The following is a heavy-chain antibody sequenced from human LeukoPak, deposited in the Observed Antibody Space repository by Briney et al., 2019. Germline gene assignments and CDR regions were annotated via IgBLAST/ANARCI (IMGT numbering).Heavy chain of an antibody. CDR1: GYTLTSYD. Sequence: ASVTVSCKASGYTLTSYDINWVRQAAGQGLEWMGWISAYNGNTNYAQKLQGRVTMTTDTSTSTAYMELRSLRSDDTAVYYCARDAFGGAKAYFDYWGQGTLVTVSS. CDR3: ARDAFGGAKAYFDY. J-gene: IGHJ4*02. D-gene: IGHD3-16*01. CDR2: ISAYNGNT. V-gene: IGHV1-18*01.